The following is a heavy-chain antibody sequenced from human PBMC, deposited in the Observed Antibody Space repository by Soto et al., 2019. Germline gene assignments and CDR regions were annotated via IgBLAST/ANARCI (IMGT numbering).Heavy chain of an antibody. CDR1: GDSISSYY. Sequence: SETLSLTCTVSGDSISSYYWNWIRQPPGKGLEWIGYINYSGSTNYNPSLKSRVTTSVDTSKNQFSLKLSSVTAADTAVYYCARDTGSGSYYYYGMDVWSQGTTVTAP. CDR3: ARDTGSGSYYYYGMDV. D-gene: IGHD3-10*01. V-gene: IGHV4-59*01. J-gene: IGHJ6*02. CDR2: INYSGST.